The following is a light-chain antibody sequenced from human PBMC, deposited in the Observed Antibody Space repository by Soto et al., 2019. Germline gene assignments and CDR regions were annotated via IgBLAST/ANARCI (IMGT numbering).Light chain of an antibody. V-gene: IGKV3-15*01. Sequence: EIVMTQSPATLSVSPGERATLSCRASQSVTSNLAWYQQKPGQAPRLLISGSSTRATGISARFSGSGSGTEFTLTISSLQSEDSAFYYCQQYFNWPLTWTFGPGTKVQIK. CDR1: QSVTSN. CDR3: QQYFNWPLTWT. J-gene: IGKJ1*01. CDR2: GSS.